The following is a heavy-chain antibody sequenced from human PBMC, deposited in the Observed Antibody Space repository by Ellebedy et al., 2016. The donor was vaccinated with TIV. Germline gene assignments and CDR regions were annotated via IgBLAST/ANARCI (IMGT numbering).Heavy chain of an antibody. J-gene: IGHJ4*02. CDR2: INTGTGNP. Sequence: AASVKVSCKASGYTFTAYAMTWVRQAPGQGLEWMGWINTGTGNPTYAQDFTGRFAFSLDTSVNTAYLQINSLKAEDTAVYYCARISQFSNDNFWGQGTLVTVSS. V-gene: IGHV7-4-1*02. D-gene: IGHD3-9*01. CDR3: ARISQFSNDNF. CDR1: GYTFTAYA.